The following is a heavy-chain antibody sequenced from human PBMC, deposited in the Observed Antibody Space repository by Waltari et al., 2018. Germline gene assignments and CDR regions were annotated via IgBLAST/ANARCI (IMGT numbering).Heavy chain of an antibody. Sequence: QVQLVQSGAEVKKPGASVKVSCKASGYTFTSYGISWVLQAPGQGLEWMGWISAYNGNTNYAPKLQGRVNMTTDTSTSTAYMELRSLRSDDTAVYYCARVAGGDWEYYYYYMDVWGKGTTVTVSS. D-gene: IGHD1-26*01. CDR2: ISAYNGNT. CDR3: ARVAGGDWEYYYYYMDV. CDR1: GYTFTSYG. V-gene: IGHV1-18*01. J-gene: IGHJ6*03.